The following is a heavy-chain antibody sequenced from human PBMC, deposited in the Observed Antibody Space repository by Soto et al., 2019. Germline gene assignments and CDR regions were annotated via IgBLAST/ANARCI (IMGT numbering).Heavy chain of an antibody. J-gene: IGHJ4*02. D-gene: IGHD2-15*01. V-gene: IGHV1-18*01. Sequence: GASLKVSCQTSGYTYSSYGISWVRKATGQGLEWMGWISAYNGNTNYAQKLQGRVTMTTDTSTSTAYMELRSLRSDDTAVYYCARDPRGYCSGGSCYWFDYWGQGTLVTVSS. CDR2: ISAYNGNT. CDR1: GYTYSSYG. CDR3: ARDPRGYCSGGSCYWFDY.